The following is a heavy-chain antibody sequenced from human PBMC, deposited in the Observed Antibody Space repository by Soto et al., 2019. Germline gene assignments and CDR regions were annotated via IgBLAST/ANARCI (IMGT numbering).Heavy chain of an antibody. CDR3: ARAPGLGAPNFDY. CDR1: GFTFSSYG. D-gene: IGHD3-16*01. V-gene: IGHV3-33*01. J-gene: IGHJ4*02. CDR2: IWYDGSNK. Sequence: GGSLRLSCAASGFTFSSYGMHWVRQAPGKGLEWVAVIWYDGSNKYYADSMKGRFTISRDNSKNTLYLQMNSLRAEDTAVYYCARAPGLGAPNFDYWGQGTLVTVSS.